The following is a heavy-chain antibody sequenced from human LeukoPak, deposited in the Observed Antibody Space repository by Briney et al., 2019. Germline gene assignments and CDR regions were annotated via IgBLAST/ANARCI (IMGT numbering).Heavy chain of an antibody. J-gene: IGHJ5*02. CDR1: GFTIINAW. V-gene: IGHV3-15*01. CDR3: TTLYRVDP. CDR2: IKNNADGGTT. Sequence: GGSLRLSCTASGFTIINAWMSWVRQAPGKGLEWVGRIKNNADGGTTDYAAPVKGRFTISRDDSKNTLYLQMNSLKTEDTAVYYCTTLYRVDPWGQGTLVTVSS. D-gene: IGHD3-16*02.